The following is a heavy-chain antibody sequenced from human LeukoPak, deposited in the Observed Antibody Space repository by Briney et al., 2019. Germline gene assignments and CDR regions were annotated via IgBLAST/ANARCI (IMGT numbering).Heavy chain of an antibody. V-gene: IGHV4-34*01. J-gene: IGHJ6*03. CDR3: ARGYDDYGAYGNYKGDYYYMDV. Sequence: SETLSLTCAVYGGSFSGYYWSWIRQPPGKGLEWIGEINHSGSTNYNPSLKSRVTISVDTSKNQFSLKLSSVTAADTAVYYCARGYDDYGAYGNYKGDYYYMDVWGKGTTVTVSS. D-gene: IGHD4-17*01. CDR1: GGSFSGYY. CDR2: INHSGST.